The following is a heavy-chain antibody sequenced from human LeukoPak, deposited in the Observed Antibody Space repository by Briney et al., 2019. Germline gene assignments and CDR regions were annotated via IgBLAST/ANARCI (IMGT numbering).Heavy chain of an antibody. CDR3: ATSFSTPANY. J-gene: IGHJ4*02. Sequence: GGSLRLSCAASGSTFSSYWMSWVRQAPGKGLEWVANIKQDGSEKYYVDSVKGRFTISRDNAKNSLYLQMNSLRAEDTAVYYCATSFSTPANYWGQGTLVTVSS. V-gene: IGHV3-7*01. CDR1: GSTFSSYW. D-gene: IGHD2-2*01. CDR2: IKQDGSEK.